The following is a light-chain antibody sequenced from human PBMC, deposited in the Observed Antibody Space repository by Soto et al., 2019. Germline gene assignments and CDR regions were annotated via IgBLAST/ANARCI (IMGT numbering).Light chain of an antibody. CDR3: QQLNSYPIT. V-gene: IGKV1-33*01. CDR2: DAS. CDR1: QDINSY. Sequence: DIQMTQSPSSLSASVVDRVTITCQASQDINSYLNWFQQKPGKAPKVLIYDASNLKTGVPSRFSGSGSGTEFTLTISRLQPEDFATYYCQQLNSYPITFGQGTRLEIK. J-gene: IGKJ5*01.